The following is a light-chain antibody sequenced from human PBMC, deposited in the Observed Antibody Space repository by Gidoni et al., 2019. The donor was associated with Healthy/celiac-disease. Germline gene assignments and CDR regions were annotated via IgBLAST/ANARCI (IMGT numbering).Light chain of an antibody. CDR2: GAS. J-gene: IGKJ4*01. Sequence: IVLTQSPATLSVSPGARATLSCRASQSVSSNLDWYQQRPGKAPRLLIYGASTRATGIPARCSGRGYGTEVTLTISSLQSEDFAGYYCQQYNNWRPLIFGGGTKVEIK. CDR1: QSVSSN. V-gene: IGKV3-15*01. CDR3: QQYNNWRPLI.